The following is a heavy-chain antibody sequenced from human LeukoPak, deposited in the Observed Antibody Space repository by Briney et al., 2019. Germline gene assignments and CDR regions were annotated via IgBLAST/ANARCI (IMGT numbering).Heavy chain of an antibody. CDR1: GFTFSSYA. Sequence: GGSLRLSCAPSGFTFSSYAMSWVRQAPGKGLEWLSAISGSGGNTYYADSVKGRFTISRDNSQNTLSLQMNSLRAEDTAVYYCAREALGGGGYWGQGTLVTVSS. V-gene: IGHV3-23*01. J-gene: IGHJ4*02. CDR3: AREALGGGGY. D-gene: IGHD3-10*01. CDR2: ISGSGGNT.